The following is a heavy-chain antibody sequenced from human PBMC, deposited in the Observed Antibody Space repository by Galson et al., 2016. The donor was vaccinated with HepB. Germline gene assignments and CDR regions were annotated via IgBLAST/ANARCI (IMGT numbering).Heavy chain of an antibody. CDR2: IIPTFATV. V-gene: IGHV1-69*13. CDR3: ASTYCTGGSCLLTWFDS. CDR1: GGTFRNYA. J-gene: IGHJ5*01. Sequence: SVKVSCKASGGTFRNYAISWVRQAPGQGLEWVGGIIPTFATVDYAQKLRGRAAPSADDSTSLVYLELSSLRSEDTAVYYCASTYCTGGSCLLTWFDSWGQGTLVTVSS. D-gene: IGHD2-15*01.